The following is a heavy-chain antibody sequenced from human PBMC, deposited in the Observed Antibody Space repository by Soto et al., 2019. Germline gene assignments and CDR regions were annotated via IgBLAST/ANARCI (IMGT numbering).Heavy chain of an antibody. J-gene: IGHJ4*02. CDR3: ATRWFGEGNY. CDR1: GGSISSSSYY. V-gene: IGHV4-39*01. D-gene: IGHD3-10*01. CDR2: IYYSGRT. Sequence: QLQLQESGPGLVKPSETLSLTCTVSGGSISSSSYYWGWIRQPPGKGLEWIGSIYYSGRTYYNPSLKSRVTISVDTSKNQFSLKLSSVTAADTAVYYCATRWFGEGNYWGQGTLVTVSS.